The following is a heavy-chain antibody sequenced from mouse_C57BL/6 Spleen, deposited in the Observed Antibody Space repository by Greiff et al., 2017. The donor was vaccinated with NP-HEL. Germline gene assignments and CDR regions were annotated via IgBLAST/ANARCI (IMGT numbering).Heavy chain of an antibody. V-gene: IGHV5-9-1*02. D-gene: IGHD2-2*01. CDR2: ISSGGDYI. CDR3: TRAHYGYDGSYYFDY. CDR1: GFTFSSYA. J-gene: IGHJ2*01. Sequence: EVQGVESGEGLVKPGGSLKLSCAASGFTFSSYAMSWVRQTPEKRLEWVAYISSGGDYIYYADTVKGRFTISRDNARNTLYLQMSSLKSEDTAMYYCTRAHYGYDGSYYFDYWGQGTTLTVSS.